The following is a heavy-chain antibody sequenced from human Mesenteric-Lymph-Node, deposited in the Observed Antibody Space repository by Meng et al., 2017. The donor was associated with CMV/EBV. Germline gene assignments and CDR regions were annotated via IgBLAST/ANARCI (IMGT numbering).Heavy chain of an antibody. CDR1: GFTFSNHH. D-gene: IGHD6-13*01. J-gene: IGHJ4*02. V-gene: IGHV3-23*01. CDR3: AKEMRMAAVGTVGFDY. CDR2: ITGGGDDP. Sequence: GGSLRLSCAASGFTFSNHHMSWVRQAPGKGLEWVLAITGGGDDPYYADSVKGRFTISRDDSKDTLYLKMNSLRADDTAVYYCAKEMRMAAVGTVGFDYWGQGTLVTVSS.